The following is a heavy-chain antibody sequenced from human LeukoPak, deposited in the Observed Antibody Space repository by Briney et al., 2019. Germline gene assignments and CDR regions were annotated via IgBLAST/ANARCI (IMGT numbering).Heavy chain of an antibody. CDR1: GGTFSSYA. Sequence: SVKVSCKASGGTFSSYAISWVRQAPGQGLEWMGRIIPIFGTANYAQKFQGRVTITTDESTSTAYMELSSLRSEDTAVYYCASLGCSGGSCYWFDPWGQGTLVTVSS. V-gene: IGHV1-69*05. J-gene: IGHJ5*02. CDR2: IIPIFGTA. D-gene: IGHD2-15*01. CDR3: ASLGCSGGSCYWFDP.